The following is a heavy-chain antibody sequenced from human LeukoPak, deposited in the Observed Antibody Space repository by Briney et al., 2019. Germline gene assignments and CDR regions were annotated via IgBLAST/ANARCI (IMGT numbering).Heavy chain of an antibody. CDR3: ARVLNGYNIRDYFDY. Sequence: ASVKVSCKASGYTFTSYYIHWVRQAPGQGLEWMGLINPSGGSTNYAQKFQGRATMTRDTSTSTVYMELSSLRSDDTAVYYCARVLNGYNIRDYFDYWGQGTLVTVSS. J-gene: IGHJ4*02. V-gene: IGHV1-46*01. CDR2: INPSGGST. CDR1: GYTFTSYY. D-gene: IGHD5-24*01.